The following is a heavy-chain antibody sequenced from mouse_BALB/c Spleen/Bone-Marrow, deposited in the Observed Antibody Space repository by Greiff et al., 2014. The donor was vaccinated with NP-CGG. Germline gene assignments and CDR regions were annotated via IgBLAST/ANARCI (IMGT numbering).Heavy chain of an antibody. V-gene: IGHV1-9*01. J-gene: IGHJ3*01. CDR2: ILPGSGST. Sequence: QVQLQQSGAELMKPGASVKISCKATGYTFSSYWIEWVRQRPGHGLEWIGEILPGSGSTNYNEKFKGKTTFTADTSSNTAYMQRSILTAEDAAVYYCARRGYDGADWGQGTLVTVSA. CDR3: ARRGYDGAD. CDR1: GYTFSSYW. D-gene: IGHD2-14*01.